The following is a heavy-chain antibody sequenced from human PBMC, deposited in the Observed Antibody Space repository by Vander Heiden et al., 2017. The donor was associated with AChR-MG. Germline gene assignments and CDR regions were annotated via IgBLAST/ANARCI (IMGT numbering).Heavy chain of an antibody. CDR1: GFTFSSYS. D-gene: IGHD6-13*01. V-gene: IGHV3-48*02. CDR3: ARDLEYSSSWFPYVY. Sequence: EVQLVESGGGLVQPGGSLRLSCAASGFTFSSYSMNCVRQAPGKGLEWVSDISSSSSTIYYADSVKGRFTISRDNAKNSLYLQMNSLRDEDTAVYYCARDLEYSSSWFPYVYWGQGTLVTVSS. CDR2: ISSSSSTI. J-gene: IGHJ4*02.